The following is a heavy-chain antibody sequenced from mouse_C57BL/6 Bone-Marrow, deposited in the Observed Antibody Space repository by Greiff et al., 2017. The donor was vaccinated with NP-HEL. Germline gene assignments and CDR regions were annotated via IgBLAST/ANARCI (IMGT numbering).Heavy chain of an antibody. V-gene: IGHV5-6*01. CDR1: GFTFSSYG. Sequence: EVQLVESGGDLVKPGGSLKLSCAASGFTFSSYGMSWVRQTPDKRLEWVATISSGGSYTYYPDSVKGRFTISRDNAKNTLYLQMSSLKSEDTAMYYCARHPYYDSGRFAYWGQGTLVTVSA. D-gene: IGHD2-4*01. CDR2: ISSGGSYT. CDR3: ARHPYYDSGRFAY. J-gene: IGHJ3*01.